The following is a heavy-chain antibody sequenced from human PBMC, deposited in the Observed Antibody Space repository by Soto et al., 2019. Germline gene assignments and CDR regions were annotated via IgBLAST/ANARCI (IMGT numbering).Heavy chain of an antibody. D-gene: IGHD3-22*01. J-gene: IGHJ4*02. CDR1: GFTFSSYW. V-gene: IGHV3-74*01. CDR3: ARSSPPTYYYDSSGYTFGY. CDR2: INSDGSST. Sequence: GVLRLSCAASGFTFSSYWMHWVRQAPGKGLVWVSRINSDGSSTSYADSVKGRFTISRDNAKNTLYLQMNSLRAEDTAVYYCARSSPPTYYYDSSGYTFGYWGQGT.